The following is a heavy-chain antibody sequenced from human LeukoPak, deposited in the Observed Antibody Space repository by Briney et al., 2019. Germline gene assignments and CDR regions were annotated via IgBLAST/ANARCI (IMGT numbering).Heavy chain of an antibody. CDR2: IKQDGSEK. CDR1: GFTFSSYR. V-gene: IGHV3-7*01. CDR3: ARSSSGAFDI. J-gene: IGHJ3*02. Sequence: GGSLRLSCAASGFTFSSYRMSWVRQAPGKGLEWVANIKQDGSEKYYVDSVKGRFTISRDNAKNSLYLQMNNLRAEDTAVYYCARSSSGAFDIWGQGTMVTVSS.